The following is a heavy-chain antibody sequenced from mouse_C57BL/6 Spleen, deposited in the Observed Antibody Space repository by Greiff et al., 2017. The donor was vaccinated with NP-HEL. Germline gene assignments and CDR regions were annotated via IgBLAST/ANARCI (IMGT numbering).Heavy chain of an antibody. V-gene: IGHV1-82*01. CDR3: ASSLLSSWFAY. CDR2: IYPGDGDT. J-gene: IGHJ3*01. CDR1: GYAFSSSW. Sequence: QVQLQQSGPELVKPGASVKISCKASGYAFSSSWMNWVKQRPGKGLEWIGRIYPGDGDTNYNGKFKGKATLTADKSSSTAYMQLSSLTSEDSAVYFCASSLLSSWFAYWGQGTLVTVSA.